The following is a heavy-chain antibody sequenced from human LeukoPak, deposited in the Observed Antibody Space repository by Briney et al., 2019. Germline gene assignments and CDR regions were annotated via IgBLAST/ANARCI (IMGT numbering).Heavy chain of an antibody. V-gene: IGHV4-34*01. CDR1: GGSFSGYY. CDR3: ARAWWGSSSRWFDP. CDR2: INHSGST. D-gene: IGHD6-6*01. J-gene: IGHJ5*02. Sequence: SETLSLTCAVYGGSFSGYYWSWIRQPPGKGLEWIGEINHSGSTNYNPSLKSRVTISVDTSKNQFSLKLSSVTAADTAVYYCARAWWGSSSRWFDPWGQGTLVTVSS.